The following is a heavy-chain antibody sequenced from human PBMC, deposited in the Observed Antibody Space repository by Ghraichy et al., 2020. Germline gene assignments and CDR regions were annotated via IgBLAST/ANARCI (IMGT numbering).Heavy chain of an antibody. CDR1: GGSISRGRYS. D-gene: IGHD6-13*01. V-gene: IGHV4-61*02. CDR2: IYSSGSA. Sequence: SQTLSLTCTGSGGSISRGRYSWSWIRQPAGKGLEWIGRIYSSGSATYSPSLKTRVTISIDTSKNQLFLNLSSVTATDTAVYYCVRDDYSWYQLNWYFDLWGRGTLVTVSS. J-gene: IGHJ2*01. CDR3: VRDDYSWYQLNWYFDL.